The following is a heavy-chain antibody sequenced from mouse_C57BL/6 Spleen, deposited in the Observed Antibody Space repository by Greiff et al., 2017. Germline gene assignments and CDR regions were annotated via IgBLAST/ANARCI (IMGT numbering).Heavy chain of an antibody. CDR2: IYPGDGDT. D-gene: IGHD1-1*01. Sequence: QVQLQQSGAELVKPGASVKISCKASGYAFSSYWMNWVKQRPGKGLEWIGQIYPGDGDTNYNGKFKGKATLTADKSSSTAYMQLSSLTSEDSAVYFCAILITTVVATDAVDYWGQGTSVTVSS. J-gene: IGHJ4*01. CDR1: GYAFSSYW. V-gene: IGHV1-80*01. CDR3: AILITTVVATDAVDY.